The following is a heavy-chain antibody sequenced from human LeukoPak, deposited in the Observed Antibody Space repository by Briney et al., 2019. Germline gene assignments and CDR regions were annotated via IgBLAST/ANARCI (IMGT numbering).Heavy chain of an antibody. CDR1: GGSFSGYY. D-gene: IGHD3-10*01. Sequence: PSETLSLTCAVYGGSFSGYYWSWIRQPPGKGLEWIGEINHSGSTNYNPSLKSRVTISVDTSKNQFSLKLSSVTAADTAVYYCARGSSGSGTPDCWGQGTLVTVSS. CDR3: ARGSSGSGTPDC. J-gene: IGHJ4*02. V-gene: IGHV4-34*01. CDR2: INHSGST.